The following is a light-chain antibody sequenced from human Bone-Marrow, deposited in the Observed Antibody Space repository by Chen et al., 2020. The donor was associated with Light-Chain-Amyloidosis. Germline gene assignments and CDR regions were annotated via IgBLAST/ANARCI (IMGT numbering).Light chain of an antibody. J-gene: IGLJ3*02. V-gene: IGLV6-57*01. CDR2: EDD. CDR3: QSYQGSSQGV. CDR1: SGSIATNY. Sequence: NFMLTQPHSVSESPGKTVIISCTRSSGSIATNYVQGYHQRPGSSPTTVIYEDDQRPSGVPDRFSCSIDRSSTSASLTISGLKTEDEADYYCQSYQGSSQGVFGGGTKLTV.